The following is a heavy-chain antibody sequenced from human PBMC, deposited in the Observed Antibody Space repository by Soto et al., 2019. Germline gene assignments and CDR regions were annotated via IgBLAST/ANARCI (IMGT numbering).Heavy chain of an antibody. D-gene: IGHD2-2*01. CDR1: GGSISSGDYY. Sequence: SETLSLTCTVSGGSISSGDYYWSWIRQPPGKGLEWIGYIYYSGSTYYNPSLKSRVTISVDTSKNQFSLKLSSVTAADTAVYYCARRRYAKPGEVFDYWGQGTLVTVS. CDR2: IYYSGST. J-gene: IGHJ4*02. V-gene: IGHV4-30-4*01. CDR3: ARRRYAKPGEVFDY.